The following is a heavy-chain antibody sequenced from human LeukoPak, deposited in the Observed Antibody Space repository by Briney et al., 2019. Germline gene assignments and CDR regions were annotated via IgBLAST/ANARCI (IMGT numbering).Heavy chain of an antibody. CDR2: INPNSGGT. Sequence: ASVKVSCKASGYTFTGYYLHWVRQAPGQGLEWMGRINPNSGGTNYAQKFQGRVTMTRDTSISSAYTELSSLRSDDTAVYYCTRGSMATVNYFDYWGQGTLVTVSS. CDR3: TRGSMATVNYFDY. D-gene: IGHD5-24*01. V-gene: IGHV1-2*06. CDR1: GYTFTGYY. J-gene: IGHJ4*02.